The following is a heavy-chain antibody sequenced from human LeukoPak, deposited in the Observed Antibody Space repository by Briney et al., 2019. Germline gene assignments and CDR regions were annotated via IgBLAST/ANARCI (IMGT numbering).Heavy chain of an antibody. D-gene: IGHD3-22*01. J-gene: IGHJ4*02. CDR3: ARVTSGGYLDS. Sequence: SQTLSLTCTVSGGSISSGSYYWSWIRQPAGKGLEWIVRIYTSGSTNYNPSLKSRVSISVYTSKNQFSLKLNSVTTADTAVYYCARVTSGGYLDSWGQGTLVTVSS. CDR1: GGSISSGSYY. CDR2: IYTSGST. V-gene: IGHV4-61*02.